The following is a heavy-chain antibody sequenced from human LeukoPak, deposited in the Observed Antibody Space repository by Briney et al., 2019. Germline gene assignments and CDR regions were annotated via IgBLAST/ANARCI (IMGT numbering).Heavy chain of an antibody. Sequence: GGSLRLSCAASGFTFSSYAMHWVRQAPGKGLEWVAVISYDGSNKYYADSVKGRFTISRDNSRNTMYLQMDSLRAEDTAVYYCAKEYDSGGYGANFDYWGQGTLVTVSS. CDR2: ISYDGSNK. CDR1: GFTFSSYA. J-gene: IGHJ4*02. D-gene: IGHD3-10*01. CDR3: AKEYDSGGYGANFDY. V-gene: IGHV3-30-3*01.